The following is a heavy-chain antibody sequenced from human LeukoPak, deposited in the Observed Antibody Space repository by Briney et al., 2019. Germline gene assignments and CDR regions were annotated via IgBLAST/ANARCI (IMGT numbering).Heavy chain of an antibody. J-gene: IGHJ4*02. Sequence: GGSLRLSCAVSGFPFSSYSMNWVRQAPGKGLEWVSYISASGSNIYYLDAVKGRFTVSRDNAMNSLFLQMDRPRAEDTAIYYCVRVKGTYSDFWGQGTLVTVSS. CDR3: VRVKGTYSDF. D-gene: IGHD1-1*01. CDR2: ISASGSNI. V-gene: IGHV3-48*01. CDR1: GFPFSSYS.